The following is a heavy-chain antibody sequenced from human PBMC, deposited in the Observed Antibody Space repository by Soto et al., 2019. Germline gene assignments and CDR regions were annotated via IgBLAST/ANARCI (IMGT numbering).Heavy chain of an antibody. J-gene: IGHJ4*02. D-gene: IGHD2-8*01. CDR1: GYSFSTYN. CDR3: VRYGVAATN. Sequence: SVKVSCKASGYSFSTYNINWVRQATGRGLEWMGWMNPNSGNTGYAQKFQDRITLTRDTSITTAYLELSSLRSDDTAVYFCVRYGVAATNWGQGTQVTVSS. V-gene: IGHV1-8*01. CDR2: MNPNSGNT.